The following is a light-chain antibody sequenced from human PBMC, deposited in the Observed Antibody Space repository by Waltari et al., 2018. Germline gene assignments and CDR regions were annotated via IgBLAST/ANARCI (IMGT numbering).Light chain of an antibody. J-gene: IGLJ1*01. CDR2: DVS. CDR1: SRDVGGYYY. V-gene: IGLV2-14*03. CDR3: TSYTSSHGLV. Sequence: QSALTQPASVSGSPGQSITISCTGTSRDVGGYYYLSWYQQHPGKAPKVVIFDVSYRPSGVSNRFSASKSGNTASRTISGLQAEDEADYYCTSYTSSHGLVFGTGTKVTVL.